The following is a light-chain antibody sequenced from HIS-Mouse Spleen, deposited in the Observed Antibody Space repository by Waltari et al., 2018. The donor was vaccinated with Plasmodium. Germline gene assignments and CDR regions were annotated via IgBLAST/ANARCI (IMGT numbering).Light chain of an antibody. V-gene: IGLV3-21*02. CDR1: NIGSKS. Sequence: SYVLTQPPSVSVAPGQTARITCGGNNIGSKSVHWYQHKPGQAPLLVVYDDSDRPSGIPGRFSGSNSGNTATLTISRVEAGDEADYYCQVWDSSSDHPVFGGGTKLTVL. CDR2: DDS. J-gene: IGLJ2*01. CDR3: QVWDSSSDHPV.